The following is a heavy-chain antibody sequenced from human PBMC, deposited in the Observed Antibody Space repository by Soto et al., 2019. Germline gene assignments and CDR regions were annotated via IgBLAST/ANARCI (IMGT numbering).Heavy chain of an antibody. CDR2: ISAHNANA. CDR1: GYTFRNFG. Sequence: QIQLLQSGAEVKKPGASVKVTCKASGYTFRNFGISWVRQAPGQGPEWMGWISAHNANANYAQKFQGRLTMTADTSTSTAYMELRSLRSDDTAVYYCARENSYFDYWGQGTLVTVSS. V-gene: IGHV1-18*01. J-gene: IGHJ4*02. CDR3: ARENSYFDY.